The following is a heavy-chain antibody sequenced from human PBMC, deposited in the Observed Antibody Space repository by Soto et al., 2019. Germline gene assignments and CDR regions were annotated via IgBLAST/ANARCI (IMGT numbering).Heavy chain of an antibody. V-gene: IGHV3-30*18. J-gene: IGHJ1*01. Sequence: GSLRLSCAASGFTFSSYGMHWVRQAPGKGLEWVAVISYDGSDKYYADSVKGRFTISRDNSNNTLYLQMDSLRAEDTAVYYCAKGVVVATTCFQHWGQGTLVTAPQ. D-gene: IGHD2-15*01. CDR1: GFTFSSYG. CDR2: ISYDGSDK. CDR3: AKGVVVATTCFQH.